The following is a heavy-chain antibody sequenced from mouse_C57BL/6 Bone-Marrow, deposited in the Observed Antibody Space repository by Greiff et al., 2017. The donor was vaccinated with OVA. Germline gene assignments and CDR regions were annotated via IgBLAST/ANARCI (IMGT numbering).Heavy chain of an antibody. CDR2: IDPENGDT. CDR1: GFNIKDDY. Sequence: VLLQQSGAELVRPGASVKLSCTASGFNIKDDYMHWVKQRPEQGLEWIGWIDPENGDTAYASKFQGKATITADTSSNTAYLQLSSLTSEDTAVYDCTRYYGNSAWFAYWGQGTLVTVSA. CDR3: TRYYGNSAWFAY. J-gene: IGHJ3*01. V-gene: IGHV14-4*01. D-gene: IGHD2-1*01.